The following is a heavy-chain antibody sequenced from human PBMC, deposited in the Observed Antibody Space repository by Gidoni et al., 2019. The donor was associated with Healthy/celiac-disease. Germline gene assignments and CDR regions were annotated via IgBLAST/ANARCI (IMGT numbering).Heavy chain of an antibody. CDR2: IYYSGST. D-gene: IGHD3-22*01. J-gene: IGHJ4*02. CDR3: ARVHDSSGPYGRHYFDY. V-gene: IGHV4-31*03. Sequence: QVQLQESGPGLVKPSQTLSLTCTVSCGSISSGGYYWSWIRQHPGKGLEWIGYIYYSGSTYDNPSLKSRVTISVDTSKNQFSLKLSSVTAADTAVYYCARVHDSSGPYGRHYFDYWGQGTLVTVSS. CDR1: CGSISSGGYY.